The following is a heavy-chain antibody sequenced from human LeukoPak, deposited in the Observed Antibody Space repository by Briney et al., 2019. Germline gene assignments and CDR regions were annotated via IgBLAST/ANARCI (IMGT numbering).Heavy chain of an antibody. J-gene: IGHJ4*02. CDR3: ARQGRGYGGTFDY. Sequence: PSETLSLTCAVYGGSLSAYYWTWIRQPPGKGLEWIGEINHSGSTNYNPSLKSRVTISVDTSKNQFSLKLSSVTAADTAVYYCARQGRGYGGTFDYWGQGTLVTVSS. V-gene: IGHV4-34*01. D-gene: IGHD3-16*01. CDR1: GGSLSAYY. CDR2: INHSGST.